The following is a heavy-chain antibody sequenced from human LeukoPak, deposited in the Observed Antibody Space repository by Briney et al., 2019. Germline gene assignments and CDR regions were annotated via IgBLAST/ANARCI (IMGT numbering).Heavy chain of an antibody. CDR2: IKSKTDGGTT. J-gene: IGHJ4*02. Sequence: TGGSLRLSCVVSGLTFSNAWMNWVRQAPGKGLEWVGRIKSKTDGGTTDYAAPVKGRFTISRDDAKNTLYLQINSLKTEDTAVYDCTTGWVAGSYYFDYWGQGTLVTVSS. D-gene: IGHD6-19*01. CDR3: TTGWVAGSYYFDY. V-gene: IGHV3-15*01. CDR1: GLTFSNAW.